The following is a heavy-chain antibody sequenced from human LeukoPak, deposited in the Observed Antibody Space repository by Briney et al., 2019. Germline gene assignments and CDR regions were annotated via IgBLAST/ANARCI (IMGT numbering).Heavy chain of an antibody. Sequence: PSETLSLTCTVSGGSISSYYWSWIRQPPGKGLEWIGEINHSGSTNYNPSLKSRVTISVDTSKNQFSLKLSSVTAADTAVYYCARARYGSGSYHFMDVWGKGTTVTISS. J-gene: IGHJ6*03. CDR2: INHSGST. V-gene: IGHV4-34*01. CDR3: ARARYGSGSYHFMDV. D-gene: IGHD3-10*01. CDR1: GGSISSYY.